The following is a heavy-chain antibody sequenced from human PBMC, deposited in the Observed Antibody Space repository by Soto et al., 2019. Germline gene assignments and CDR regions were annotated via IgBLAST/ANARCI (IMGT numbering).Heavy chain of an antibody. CDR1: GFTFSNAW. CDR3: NTEGVATVAGTFVVY. D-gene: IGHD6-19*01. Sequence: LRLSCSASGFTFSNAWMSWVRQAPGKVLEWVGRIKSKTDGGTTDYAAPVKGRFTISRDDSKNTLYLQMNSLKTEDTAVYYCNTEGVATVAGTFVVYWGQGTLVTVSS. J-gene: IGHJ4*02. V-gene: IGHV3-15*01. CDR2: IKSKTDGGTT.